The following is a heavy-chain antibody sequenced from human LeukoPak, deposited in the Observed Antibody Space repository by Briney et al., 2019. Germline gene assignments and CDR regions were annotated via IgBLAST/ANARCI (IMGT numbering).Heavy chain of an antibody. Sequence: SETLSLTCTVPGDSISSSSYYWGWFRQPPGKGLEWIGSIYYSGNTYYNPSLTSRATISVDTSKKQFSLKLSSVTAADTAVYYCARRGYSDSWRHSPFDYWGQGTLVTVSS. CDR3: ARRGYSDSWRHSPFDY. V-gene: IGHV4-39*01. J-gene: IGHJ4*02. CDR2: IYYSGNT. CDR1: GDSISSSSYY. D-gene: IGHD6-13*01.